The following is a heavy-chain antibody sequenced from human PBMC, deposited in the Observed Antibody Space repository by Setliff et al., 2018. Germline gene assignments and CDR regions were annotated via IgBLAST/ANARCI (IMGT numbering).Heavy chain of an antibody. CDR3: TRDAPFWAPQYSLWSDGAYSQYYYMDV. D-gene: IGHD2-15*01. J-gene: IGHJ6*03. CDR1: GFSFGDYA. Sequence: GGSLRLSCVASGFSFGDYAMNWVRQAPGKGLEWISLIRTKGNSETTEYATSVKGRFTISRDESTSVAYLQMNSLKSEDTAVYYCTRDAPFWAPQYSLWSDGAYSQYYYMDVWGKGTTVTVSS. V-gene: IGHV3-49*04. CDR2: IRTKGNSETT.